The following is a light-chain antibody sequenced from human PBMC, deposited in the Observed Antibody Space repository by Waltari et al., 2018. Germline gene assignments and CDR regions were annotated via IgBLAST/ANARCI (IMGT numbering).Light chain of an antibody. Sequence: QSALTQPASVSGSPGQSITISRTGTSSDLGGYNYVPWYQQHPGKAPKLMIYEVSNRPAGVSNRFSGSKSGNTASLTISGLQAEDEADYYCSSYTSSSTLYVFGTGTKVTVL. V-gene: IGLV2-14*01. J-gene: IGLJ1*01. CDR1: SSDLGGYNY. CDR2: EVS. CDR3: SSYTSSSTLYV.